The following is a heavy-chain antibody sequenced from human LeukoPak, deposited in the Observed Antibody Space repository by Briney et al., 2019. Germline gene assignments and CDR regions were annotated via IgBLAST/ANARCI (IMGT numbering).Heavy chain of an antibody. V-gene: IGHV3-48*01. Sequence: GGSLRLSCAASGFTFSYSSMNWVRQAPGKGLEWVSYISSSSYTIYYADSVKGRFTISRDNAKNSLYLQMNSLRPEDTAVYYCARDLSEYGWFGELYYWGQGTLVTVSS. J-gene: IGHJ4*02. CDR2: ISSSSYTI. CDR1: GFTFSYSS. D-gene: IGHD3-10*01. CDR3: ARDLSEYGWFGELYY.